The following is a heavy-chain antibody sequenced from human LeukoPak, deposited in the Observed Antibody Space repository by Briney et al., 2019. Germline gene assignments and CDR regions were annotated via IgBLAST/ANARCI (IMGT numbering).Heavy chain of an antibody. Sequence: ASVKVSCKASGYTFTNYGISWVRQAPGQGLEWMGWISAYNGNTNCAQKLQGRVTMTTDTSTSTAYMELRSLRSDDTAVYYCARDLKMGYSSGRHSWGTGSSNDYWGQGTLVTVSS. D-gene: IGHD6-19*01. J-gene: IGHJ4*02. V-gene: IGHV1-18*01. CDR1: GYTFTNYG. CDR2: ISAYNGNT. CDR3: ARDLKMGYSSGRHSWGTGSSNDY.